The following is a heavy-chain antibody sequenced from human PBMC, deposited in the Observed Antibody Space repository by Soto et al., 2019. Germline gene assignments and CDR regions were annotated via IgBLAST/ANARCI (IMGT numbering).Heavy chain of an antibody. CDR3: AASPYYYDSSGYYPPWFDP. D-gene: IGHD3-22*01. CDR2: IYYSGST. CDR1: GGSIISSSYY. V-gene: IGHV4-39*01. Sequence: PSETLSLTCTVSGGSIISSSYYWVWIRQPPGKGLEWIGSIYYSGSTYYNPSLKSRVTISVDTSKNQFSLKLSSVTAADTAVYYCAASPYYYDSSGYYPPWFDPWGQGTLVTVSS. J-gene: IGHJ5*02.